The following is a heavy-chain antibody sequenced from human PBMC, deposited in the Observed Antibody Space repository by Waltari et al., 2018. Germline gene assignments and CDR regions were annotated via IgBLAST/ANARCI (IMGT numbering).Heavy chain of an antibody. CDR1: GGSISGYY. D-gene: IGHD3-10*01. V-gene: IGHV4-4*07. CDR3: ASGYGSGNYNYFDY. J-gene: IGHJ4*02. CDR2: VYSSGST. Sequence: LVKPSETLSLTCSVSGGSISGYYWSWIRQPAGKGLEWIGRVYSSGSTNYNPSLKSRVTMSVDTSKNHFSLKLSSVTAADTAVYFCASGYGSGNYNYFDYWGQGTLVTVSS.